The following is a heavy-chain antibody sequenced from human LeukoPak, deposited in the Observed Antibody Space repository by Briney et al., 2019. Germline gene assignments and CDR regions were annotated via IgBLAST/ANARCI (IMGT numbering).Heavy chain of an antibody. Sequence: SETLSLTCTVSGGSISSYYWSWIRQPAGKGLEWIGRIYTSGSTNYNPSLKSRVTMSVDTSKNQFSLKLSSVTAADTAVYYCARGSYYDTLGVLNWFDPWGQGTLVTVSS. CDR2: IYTSGST. J-gene: IGHJ5*02. CDR3: ARGSYYDTLGVLNWFDP. D-gene: IGHD3-9*01. CDR1: GGSISSYY. V-gene: IGHV4-4*07.